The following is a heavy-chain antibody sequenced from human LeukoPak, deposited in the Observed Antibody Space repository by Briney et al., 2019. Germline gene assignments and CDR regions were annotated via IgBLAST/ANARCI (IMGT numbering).Heavy chain of an antibody. D-gene: IGHD5-12*01. CDR1: GDSMSSNSW. Sequence: PSETLSLTCAVSGDSMSSNSWWMWVRQPPGKGLEWIGSIYQSETAHYNPSLKSRVTISVDTSKNQFSLKLSSVTAADTAMYYCARVSGYDWESFYDYWGQGSLVTVSS. CDR2: IYQSETA. CDR3: ARVSGYDWESFYDY. J-gene: IGHJ4*02. V-gene: IGHV4-4*02.